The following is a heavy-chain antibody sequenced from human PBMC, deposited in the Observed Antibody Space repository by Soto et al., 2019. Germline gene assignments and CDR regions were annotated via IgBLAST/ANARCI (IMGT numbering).Heavy chain of an antibody. CDR3: ARWQWLRRGGGYFDL. CDR1: GFTFSSYD. D-gene: IGHD6-19*01. Sequence: EVQLVESGGGLVQPGGSLRLSCAASGFTFSSYDMHWVRQATGKGLEWVSVMGTAGDTYYPGSVKGRFTISRENAKNSVYLQMNSLRAGDTAVYYCARWQWLRRGGGYFDLWGRGTLLTVSS. J-gene: IGHJ2*01. V-gene: IGHV3-13*04. CDR2: MGTAGDT.